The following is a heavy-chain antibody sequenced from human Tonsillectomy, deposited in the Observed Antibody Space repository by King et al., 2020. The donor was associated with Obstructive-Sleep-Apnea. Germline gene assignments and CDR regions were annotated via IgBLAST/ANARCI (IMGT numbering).Heavy chain of an antibody. V-gene: IGHV3-30*04. CDR2: ISYDGTNT. CDR1: GFTFSNYA. J-gene: IGHJ4*02. D-gene: IGHD1-26*01. Sequence: VQLVESGGGVVQPGRSLRLSCAASGFTFSNYAMHWVRQAPGEGLEWVAVISYDGTNTYYADSVQGRFTISRDNSKNTLDLQVNSLRAEDTALYYCARTTPFDDWGQGTLVTVSS. CDR3: ARTTPFDD.